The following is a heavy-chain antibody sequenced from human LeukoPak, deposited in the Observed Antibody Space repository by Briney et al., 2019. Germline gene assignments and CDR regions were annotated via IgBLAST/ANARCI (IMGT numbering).Heavy chain of an antibody. CDR2: IIPIFGTA. CDR3: ANSDGYNPYYFDY. D-gene: IGHD5-24*01. Sequence: SVKVSCKASGGTFSSYTISWLRQAPGQGLEWMGRIIPIFGTANYAQKFQGRVTITTDESTRTASMELSSLRSEDTAVYYCANSDGYNPYYFDYWGQGTLVTVSS. CDR1: GGTFSSYT. J-gene: IGHJ4*02. V-gene: IGHV1-69*05.